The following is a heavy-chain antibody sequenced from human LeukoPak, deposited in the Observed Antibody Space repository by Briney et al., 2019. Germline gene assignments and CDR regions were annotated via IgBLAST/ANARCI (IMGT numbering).Heavy chain of an antibody. CDR2: IYYSGST. Sequence: PSETLSLTCTVSGGSISSGGYYWSWIRQHPGKGLEWIGYIYYSGSTYYNPSLKRRVTISVDTSKNQFSLKLSSVTAADTAVYYCARDQDSGGPNFDYWGQGTLVTVSS. D-gene: IGHD2-15*01. CDR1: GGSISSGGYY. J-gene: IGHJ4*02. V-gene: IGHV4-31*03. CDR3: ARDQDSGGPNFDY.